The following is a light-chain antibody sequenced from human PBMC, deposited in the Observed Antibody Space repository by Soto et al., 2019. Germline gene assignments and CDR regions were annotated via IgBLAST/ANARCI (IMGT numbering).Light chain of an antibody. CDR2: TAS. CDR3: QQISSYPVT. CDR1: QGIRNY. V-gene: IGKV1-9*01. J-gene: IGKJ4*01. Sequence: DIQLTQSPSFLSAAVGDRVTITCRASQGIRNYLVWYQQKPGKAPKLLIYTASTLQTGVPSRFSGGGSGTEFTLTISSLRPEDSATYHCQQISSYPVTFGGGTKVDIK.